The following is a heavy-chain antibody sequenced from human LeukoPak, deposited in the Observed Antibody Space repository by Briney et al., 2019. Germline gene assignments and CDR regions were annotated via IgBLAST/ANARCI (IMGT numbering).Heavy chain of an antibody. CDR1: GGSFSGYY. CDR2: INHSGST. D-gene: IGHD1-26*01. J-gene: IGHJ4*02. CDR3: SRDGGRDSGSYYEDY. V-gene: IGHV4-34*01. Sequence: SETLSLTCAVYGGSFSGYYWSWIRHPPGKGLEWIGEINHSGSTNYNPSLKSRVTISVDTSKNQFSLKLSSVTAADTAVYYCSRDGGRDSGSYYEDYWGQGTLVTVPS.